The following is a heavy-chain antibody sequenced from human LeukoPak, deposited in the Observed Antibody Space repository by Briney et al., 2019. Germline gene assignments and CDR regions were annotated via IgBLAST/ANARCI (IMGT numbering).Heavy chain of an antibody. V-gene: IGHV4-61*01. CDR3: AKLIAARPLRVLDY. Sequence: KTSETLSLTCTVSGGSGSSGNYYWSWIRQPPGKGLEWIGYIYFRVITKYNPSLKSRVTITVDTSKSQFCLKMSSVTAVNTAVYYSAKLIAARPLRVLDYRGQATLDTVSS. CDR1: GGSGSSGNYY. CDR2: IYFRVIT. D-gene: IGHD6-6*01. J-gene: IGHJ4*02.